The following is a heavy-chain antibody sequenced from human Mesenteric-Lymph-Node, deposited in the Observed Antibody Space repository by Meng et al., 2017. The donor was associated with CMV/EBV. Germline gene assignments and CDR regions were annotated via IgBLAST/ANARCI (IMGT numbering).Heavy chain of an antibody. CDR3: ARLKGGRAAFDI. D-gene: IGHD1-1*01. CDR2: LKQDGSEK. Sequence: GGSLRLSCAACGFTFSSYWMSWARQAPGKGLEWVSTLKQDGSEKYYVDSVKGRFTISRDIAKNSLYLHMNSLRAEDTAVYYCARLKGGRAAFDIWGQGTMVTVSS. V-gene: IGHV3-7*01. CDR1: GFTFSSYW. J-gene: IGHJ3*02.